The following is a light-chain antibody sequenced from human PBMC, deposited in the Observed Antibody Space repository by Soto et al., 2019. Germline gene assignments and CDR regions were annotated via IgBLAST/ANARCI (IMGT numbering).Light chain of an antibody. CDR2: DAC. V-gene: IGKV3-15*01. CDR3: QQYNKRPQT. Sequence: ELVMTQSPATLSVSQGERVTLSCRSSQSVADYSAWYQQQRGQGTRLINYDACSRASGVPARFSGTGSEKDFTTTIRGLQYEDSAVYFRQQYNKRPQTFGQGTKVDNK. J-gene: IGKJ1*01. CDR1: QSVADY.